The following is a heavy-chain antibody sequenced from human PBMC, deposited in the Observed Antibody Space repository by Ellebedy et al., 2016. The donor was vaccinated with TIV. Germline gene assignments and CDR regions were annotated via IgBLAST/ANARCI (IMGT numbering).Heavy chain of an antibody. CDR1: GFTFSYSW. CDR2: IKEDGSEK. Sequence: GGSLRLSXAASGFTFSYSWMTWVRQAPGKGLEWVANIKEDGSEKYYVDSVKGRFTISRDNTKNSLYLQMNSLRAEDTAVYYCASEAAMKVWGQGTTVTVSS. V-gene: IGHV3-7*01. J-gene: IGHJ6*02. CDR3: ASEAAMKV.